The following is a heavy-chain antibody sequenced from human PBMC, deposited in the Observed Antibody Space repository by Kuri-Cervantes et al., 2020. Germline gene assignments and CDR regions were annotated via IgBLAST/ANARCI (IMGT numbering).Heavy chain of an antibody. CDR2: IDYSGST. CDR1: GGPISSYY. J-gene: IGHJ4*02. D-gene: IGHD2-15*01. Sequence: SETLSLTCTVPGGPISSYYWSWIRQPPGKGLEWIGYIDYSGSTNYNPALKSRVTISVDTSNNQFSLKLRSVPAADTAVYYCARRDPADEGFDYWGQGTLVTVSS. CDR3: ARRDPADEGFDY. V-gene: IGHV4-59*12.